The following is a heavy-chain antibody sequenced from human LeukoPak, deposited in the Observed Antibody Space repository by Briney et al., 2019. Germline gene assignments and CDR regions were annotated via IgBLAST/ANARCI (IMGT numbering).Heavy chain of an antibody. CDR3: ARDGRGYYDSSGYYYGTFDI. Sequence: PGGSLRLSCAASGFTFSDYYMSWSRQAPGKGPDGFSFTSSSGSTIYYADSVKGRFTISRDNAKNSLYLQMNSLRAEDTAVYYCARDGRGYYDSSGYYYGTFDIWGQGTMVTVSS. J-gene: IGHJ3*02. D-gene: IGHD3-22*01. CDR2: TSSSGSTI. V-gene: IGHV3-11*04. CDR1: GFTFSDYY.